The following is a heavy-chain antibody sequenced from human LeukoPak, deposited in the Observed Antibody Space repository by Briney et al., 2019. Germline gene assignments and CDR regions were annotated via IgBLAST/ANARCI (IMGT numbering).Heavy chain of an antibody. J-gene: IGHJ4*02. Sequence: GGSLRLSCAASGIAVSNNYMSWVRQAPGKGLEWVSIIYGGGITNYVDSVKGRFTISRDNSKNTLHLQMTSLRAEDTAVYYCTRDSTTFRFGYWGQGTLVTVSS. V-gene: IGHV3-53*01. D-gene: IGHD4-11*01. CDR1: GIAVSNNY. CDR2: IYGGGIT. CDR3: TRDSTTFRFGY.